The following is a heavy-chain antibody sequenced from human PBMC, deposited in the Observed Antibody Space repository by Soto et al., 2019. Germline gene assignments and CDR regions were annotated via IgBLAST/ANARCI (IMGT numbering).Heavy chain of an antibody. D-gene: IGHD6-13*01. J-gene: IGHJ4*02. V-gene: IGHV3-74*01. CDR3: ASGLLEHRSSWYDY. Sequence: EVQLVESGGGLVHPGGSLRLSCTASAFTFSTHWMHWVRQAPGKGLGWVSRINSDASSTDYADSVRGRFTISRDRAKNTLYLQRTSLRAEDTAVYYCASGLLEHRSSWYDYWGQGTLVTVSS. CDR2: INSDASST. CDR1: AFTFSTHW.